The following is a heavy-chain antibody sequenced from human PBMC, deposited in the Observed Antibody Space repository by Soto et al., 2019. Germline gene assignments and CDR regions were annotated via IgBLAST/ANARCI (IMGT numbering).Heavy chain of an antibody. J-gene: IGHJ3*02. D-gene: IGHD2-15*01. CDR1: GFSLNTRAVG. CDR2: INWNDDE. CDR3: AHRHDLGGFDI. Sequence: QITLKESDPTLVKPTQTLTLTCTFSGFSLNTRAVGVGWIRQAPGKALEWLALINWNDDERYSPSLKDRLTITKDTSKHHVVLTITNIGPVVTATYYCAHRHDLGGFDIWFQGTAVTVSS. V-gene: IGHV2-5*01.